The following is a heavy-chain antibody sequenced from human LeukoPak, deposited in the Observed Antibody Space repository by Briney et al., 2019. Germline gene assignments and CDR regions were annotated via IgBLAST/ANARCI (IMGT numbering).Heavy chain of an antibody. CDR1: GFTFDDYG. CDR3: ARVGDGYNPIFFFDY. CDR2: INWNGGST. J-gene: IGHJ4*02. D-gene: IGHD5-24*01. V-gene: IGHV3-20*04. Sequence: PGGSLRLSCAASGFTFDDYGMSWVRQAPGKGLEWVSGINWNGGSTGYADSVKGRFTISRDNAKNSLYLQMNSLRAEDTALYYCARVGDGYNPIFFFDYWGQGTLVTVSP.